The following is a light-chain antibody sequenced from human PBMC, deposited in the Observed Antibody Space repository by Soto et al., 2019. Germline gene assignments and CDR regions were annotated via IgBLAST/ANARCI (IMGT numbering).Light chain of an antibody. Sequence: QSALTQPASVSGSPGQSITISCTGTSSDVGSYNLVSWYQQHPGKAPKLMIYEVSKRHSGVSNRFSGSKSGNTASLTISGLQAEDEADYYCCSDAGSSGVFGGGTKLTVL. CDR1: SSDVGSYNL. V-gene: IGLV2-23*02. J-gene: IGLJ2*01. CDR3: CSDAGSSGV. CDR2: EVS.